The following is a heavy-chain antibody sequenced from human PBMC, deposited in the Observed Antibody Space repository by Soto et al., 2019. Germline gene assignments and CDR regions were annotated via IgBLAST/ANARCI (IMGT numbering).Heavy chain of an antibody. CDR3: AKDAHVEGYSSGLPKN. V-gene: IGHV1-18*04. CDR1: GYTFTSYG. Sequence: ASGKVSCKASGYTFTSYGISWVRQAPGQGLEWMGRISAYTGNTNYAPEFQGRVTMTTDTSTSTAYMELRSLRFDDTAVYYCAKDAHVEGYSSGLPKNWGQGTLVTVSS. J-gene: IGHJ4*02. D-gene: IGHD6-19*01. CDR2: ISAYTGNT.